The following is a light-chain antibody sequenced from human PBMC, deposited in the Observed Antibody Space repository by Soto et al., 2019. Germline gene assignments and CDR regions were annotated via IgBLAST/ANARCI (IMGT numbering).Light chain of an antibody. CDR1: SSDVYAHNH. CDR3: GSHNTNKV. V-gene: IGLV2-14*01. CDR2: DVS. J-gene: IGLJ1*01. Sequence: QSVLTQPASVSGSPGQSITISCTGASSDVYAHNHVSWYQQYPGKAPKLLIYDVSNRPSGVSNRFSGSKSGNTASLTISGLQAEDEADYYCGSHNTNKVFGSGTKVTVL.